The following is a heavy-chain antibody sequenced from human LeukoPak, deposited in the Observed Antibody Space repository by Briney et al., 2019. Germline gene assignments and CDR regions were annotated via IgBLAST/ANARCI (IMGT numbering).Heavy chain of an antibody. CDR2: TYYRSKWYN. CDR3: AREEEGFSFRPIAVAGTGFDY. J-gene: IGHJ4*02. V-gene: IGHV6-1*01. D-gene: IGHD6-19*01. CDR1: GDSVSSNSAA. Sequence: SQTLSLTCAISGDSVSSNSAAWNWIRQSPSRGLEWLGRTYYRSKWYNDYAVSVKSRITINPDTSKNQFSLQLNSVTPEDTAVYYCAREEEGFSFRPIAVAGTGFDYWGQGTLVTVSS.